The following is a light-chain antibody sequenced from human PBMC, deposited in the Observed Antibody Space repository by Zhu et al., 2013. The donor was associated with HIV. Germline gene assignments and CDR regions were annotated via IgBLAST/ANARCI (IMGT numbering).Light chain of an antibody. CDR3: QQYGSSFIT. V-gene: IGKV3-20*01. J-gene: IGKJ5*01. Sequence: EIVLTQSPGTLSLSPGERATLSCRASQSVSRSNLAWYQQKPGQAPRLLIYGASSRATGIPDRFSGSGSGTDFTLTINRLEPEDFAVYFCQQYGSSFITFGQGTRLQIK. CDR1: QSVSRSN. CDR2: GAS.